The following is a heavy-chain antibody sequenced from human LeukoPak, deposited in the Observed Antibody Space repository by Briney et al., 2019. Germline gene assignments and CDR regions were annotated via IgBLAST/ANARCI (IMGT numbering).Heavy chain of an antibody. V-gene: IGHV3-30*18. J-gene: IGHJ3*02. D-gene: IGHD1-26*01. CDR2: ISYDGSNK. CDR1: GFTFSSYG. CDR3: AKDGARGALDAFDI. Sequence: PGGSLRLSCAASGFTFSSYGMHWVRQGPGKGLEWVAAISYDGSNKYYADSVKGRFTISRDNSKNTLYLQMNSLRAEDTAVYYCAKDGARGALDAFDIWGQGTMVTVSS.